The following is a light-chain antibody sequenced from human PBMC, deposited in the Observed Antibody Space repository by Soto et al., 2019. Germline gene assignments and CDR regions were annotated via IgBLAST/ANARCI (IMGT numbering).Light chain of an antibody. J-gene: IGKJ4*01. CDR2: GAS. CDR1: QSVNSN. V-gene: IGKV3-15*01. Sequence: EIVMTQSPATLSVSTGERATLSCRASQSVNSNLAWYQQKPGQAPRLLIRGASTRATGIPARFSGSGSGTEFTLTISSLQSEDFAVYYCQQYNNWPLTFGGGTKVEIK. CDR3: QQYNNWPLT.